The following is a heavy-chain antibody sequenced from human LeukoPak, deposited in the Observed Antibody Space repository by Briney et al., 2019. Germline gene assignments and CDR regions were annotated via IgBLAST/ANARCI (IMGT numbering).Heavy chain of an antibody. CDR2: ISAYNGNT. CDR3: ARVEGADTAMVLILNLYYYYGMDV. CDR1: GYTFTSYG. V-gene: IGHV1-18*01. Sequence: ASVKVSCKASGYTFTSYGISWARQAPGQGLEWMGWISAYNGNTNYAQKLQGRVTMTTDTSTSTAYMELRSLRSDDTAVYYCARVEGADTAMVLILNLYYYYGMDVWGQGTTVTVSS. D-gene: IGHD5-18*01. J-gene: IGHJ6*02.